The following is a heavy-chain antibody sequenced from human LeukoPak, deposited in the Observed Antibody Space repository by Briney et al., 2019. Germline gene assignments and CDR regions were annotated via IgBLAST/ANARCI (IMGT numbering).Heavy chain of an antibody. Sequence: GGSLRLSCAASGFTFSSHSMNWVRQAPGKGLEWVSYIRSSSRTIHYADSVKGRFTISRDNAKNSLYLQMNSLRDEDTAVYYCARDLSSVPTRWGQGTLVTVSS. CDR3: ARDLSSVPTR. CDR1: GFTFSSHS. J-gene: IGHJ4*02. CDR2: IRSSSRTI. D-gene: IGHD3-10*01. V-gene: IGHV3-48*02.